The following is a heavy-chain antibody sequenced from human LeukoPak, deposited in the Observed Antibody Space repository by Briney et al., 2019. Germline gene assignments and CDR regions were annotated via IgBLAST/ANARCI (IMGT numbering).Heavy chain of an antibody. D-gene: IGHD6-13*01. CDR1: GFSFSHYS. J-gene: IGHJ4*02. Sequence: PGRSLRLSCAASGFSFSHYSMNWVRQAPGKGLEWVSSISSSSSYIYYADSVKGRFTISRENSKNTLYLQMNSLRADDTAVYYCAKDRGQLDYYFDYWGQGTLVTVSS. CDR2: ISSSSSYI. V-gene: IGHV3-21*01. CDR3: AKDRGQLDYYFDY.